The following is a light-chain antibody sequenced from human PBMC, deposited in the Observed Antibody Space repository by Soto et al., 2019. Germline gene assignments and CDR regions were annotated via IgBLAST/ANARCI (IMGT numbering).Light chain of an antibody. CDR3: QQYNNWPYT. CDR1: QSVSSN. Sequence: EIVMTQSPATLSVSQGERATLSCRASQSVSSNLAWSQQKPGQAPRLLIYGASTRATGIPARFSGSRSGTEFTLTISSLQSEDFAVYYCQQYNNWPYTFGQGTKLEIK. CDR2: GAS. V-gene: IGKV3-15*01. J-gene: IGKJ2*01.